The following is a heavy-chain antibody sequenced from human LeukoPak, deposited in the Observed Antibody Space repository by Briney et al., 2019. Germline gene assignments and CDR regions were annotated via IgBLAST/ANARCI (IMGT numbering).Heavy chain of an antibody. V-gene: IGHV4-34*01. CDR2: INHSGST. D-gene: IGHD5-24*01. CDR3: ARDRGDGYTCFDY. Sequence: PSETLSLTCAVYGGSFSGYYWSWIRQPPGKGLEWIGEINHSGSTNYNPSLKSRVTISVDTSKNQFSLKLSSVTAADTAVYYCARDRGDGYTCFDYWGQGTLVTVSS. CDR1: GGSFSGYY. J-gene: IGHJ4*02.